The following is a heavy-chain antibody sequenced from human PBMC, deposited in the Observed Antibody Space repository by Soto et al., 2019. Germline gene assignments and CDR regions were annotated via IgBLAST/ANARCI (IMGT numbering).Heavy chain of an antibody. CDR3: ARDDPEVNDPLNS. D-gene: IGHD1-1*01. CDR1: GSTFTTYT. V-gene: IGHV1-3*01. CDR2: INAGTGYT. J-gene: IGHJ4*02. Sequence: QVQLVQSGAEVNKPGASVKVSCKASGSTFTTYTIHWVRQAPGQRLEWVGCINAGTGYTRYSHKFQGRVSITRDTSANTGFMDLSSLRSEATAVYYYARDDPEVNDPLNSWGQGTLVNVPS.